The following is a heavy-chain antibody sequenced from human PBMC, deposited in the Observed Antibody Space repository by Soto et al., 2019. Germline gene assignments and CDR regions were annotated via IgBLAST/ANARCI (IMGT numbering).Heavy chain of an antibody. J-gene: IGHJ4*02. D-gene: IGHD3-22*01. V-gene: IGHV3-15*01. CDR2: IKSKTDGGTT. CDR1: GFTFSNAW. Sequence: PGGSLRLSCAASGFTFSNAWMSWVRQAPGKGLEWVGRIKSKTDGGTTDYAAPVKGRFTISRDDSKNTLYLQMNSLKTEDTAVYYCTIVYYYDSSGYSRFDYWGQGTLVTVSS. CDR3: TIVYYYDSSGYSRFDY.